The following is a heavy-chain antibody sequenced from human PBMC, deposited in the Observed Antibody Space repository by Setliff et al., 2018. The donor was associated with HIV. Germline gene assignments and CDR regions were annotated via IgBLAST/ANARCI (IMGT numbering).Heavy chain of an antibody. Sequence: PGGSLRLSCAASGFTFSYSWMNWVRQAPGKGLEWVGRIKSKIDGGTADYAAPVKGRFTIPRDDSKNTLYLQMNSLKIEDTAMYYCTSRPPNSSSRRFDPWGQGTLVTVSS. CDR3: TSRPPNSSSRRFDP. D-gene: IGHD6-13*01. CDR2: IKSKIDGGTA. CDR1: GFTFSYSW. J-gene: IGHJ5*02. V-gene: IGHV3-15*01.